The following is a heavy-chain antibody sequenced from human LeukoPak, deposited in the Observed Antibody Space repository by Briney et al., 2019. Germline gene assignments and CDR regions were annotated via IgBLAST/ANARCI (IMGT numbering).Heavy chain of an antibody. D-gene: IGHD3-22*01. Sequence: GGSLRLSCAASGFTFSNAWMSWVRQAPGKGLEWVGRIKSKTDGGTTDYAAPVNGRFTISRDDSKNTLYLQMNSLKTEDTAVYYCTTASDSSGYYYGYWGQGTLVTVSS. CDR1: GFTFSNAW. CDR3: TTASDSSGYYYGY. CDR2: IKSKTDGGTT. V-gene: IGHV3-15*01. J-gene: IGHJ4*02.